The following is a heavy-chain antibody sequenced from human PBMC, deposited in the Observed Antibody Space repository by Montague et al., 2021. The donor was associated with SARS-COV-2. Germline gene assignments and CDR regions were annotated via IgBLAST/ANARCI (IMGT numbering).Heavy chain of an antibody. CDR3: ARGDGLGPYTGYAFDI. Sequence: CAISGDSVFDDNVSWDWHRSAPSNTHDSLGRTYYRSRWFDHYEVSMKGRISIKADTSKNQFSLQLDSVTPEDTAVYYCARGDGLGPYTGYAFDIWGQGTLVTVSS. CDR2: TYYRSRWFD. D-gene: IGHD3-16*01. J-gene: IGHJ3*02. V-gene: IGHV6-1*01. CDR1: GDSVFDDNVS.